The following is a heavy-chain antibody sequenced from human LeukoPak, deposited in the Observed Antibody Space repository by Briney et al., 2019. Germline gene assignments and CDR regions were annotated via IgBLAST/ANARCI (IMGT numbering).Heavy chain of an antibody. CDR1: GASISSYY. J-gene: IGHJ5*02. D-gene: IGHD6-19*01. CDR2: IYYSGST. Sequence: SETLSLTCTVSGASISSYYWSWIRQPPAKGLEWIGYIYYSGSTNHNPSLSIRVTISVATSKKQFSLNLSSVTAADTAAYYCARDLRRDIAVAGTDWFDPWGQGTLVTVSS. V-gene: IGHV4-59*01. CDR3: ARDLRRDIAVAGTDWFDP.